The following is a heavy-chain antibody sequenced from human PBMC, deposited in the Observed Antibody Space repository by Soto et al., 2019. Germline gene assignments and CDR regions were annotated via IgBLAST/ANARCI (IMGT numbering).Heavy chain of an antibody. D-gene: IGHD3-16*02. Sequence: ASVKVSCKASGYTFTSYAMHWVRQAPGQRLEWMGWINAGNGNTKYSQKFQGRVTITEDTSTGTAYMELSSLRSEDTAVYYCATGSRSMITFGGVIVRDWFDPWGQGTLVTVSS. CDR3: ATGSRSMITFGGVIVRDWFDP. CDR1: GYTFTSYA. CDR2: INAGNGNT. V-gene: IGHV1-3*01. J-gene: IGHJ5*02.